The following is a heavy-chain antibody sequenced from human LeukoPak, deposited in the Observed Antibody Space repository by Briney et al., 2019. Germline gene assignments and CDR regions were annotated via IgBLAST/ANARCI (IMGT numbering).Heavy chain of an antibody. Sequence: GGYLRLSCAASGFTFSSYTMTWVRQAPGKGLEWVSSIISSGSYIYYADSVKGRFTISRDNAKNSLYLQMNSLRAEDTAVYCCARDFGGYCSSSNCYLGHLDYWGQGTLVTVSS. D-gene: IGHD2-2*01. CDR2: IISSGSYI. V-gene: IGHV3-21*03. J-gene: IGHJ4*02. CDR3: ARDFGGYCSSSNCYLGHLDY. CDR1: GFTFSSYT.